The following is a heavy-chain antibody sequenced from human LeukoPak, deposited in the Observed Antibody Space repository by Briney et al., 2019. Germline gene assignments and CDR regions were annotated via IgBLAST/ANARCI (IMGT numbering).Heavy chain of an antibody. CDR3: ARDMGSIAVAGGKSIGWEYYFDY. Sequence: SETLSLICSVSGGSISSYYWSWIRQPAGKGLEWIGRIYTSGSTNYNPSLKSRVTMSVDTSKNQFSLKLSSVTAADTAVYYCARDMGSIAVAGGKSIGWEYYFDYWGQGTLVTVSS. CDR1: GGSISSYY. CDR2: IYTSGST. V-gene: IGHV4-4*07. D-gene: IGHD6-19*01. J-gene: IGHJ4*02.